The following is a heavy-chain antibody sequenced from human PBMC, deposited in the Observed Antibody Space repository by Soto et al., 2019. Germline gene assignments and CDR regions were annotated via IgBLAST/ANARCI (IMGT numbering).Heavy chain of an antibody. V-gene: IGHV4-34*01. D-gene: IGHD2-15*01. CDR1: GGSFSSFY. CDR2: INHSGST. Sequence: PSETLSLTCAVSGGSFSSFYWSWIRQPPGEGLEWIGEINHSGSTNFNPSLKSRVTISLDSSKKQFSLKLTSVTAADAAVYYCARSYRSFLSRYGLDAWGQGTTVTVSS. CDR3: ARSYRSFLSRYGLDA. J-gene: IGHJ5*02.